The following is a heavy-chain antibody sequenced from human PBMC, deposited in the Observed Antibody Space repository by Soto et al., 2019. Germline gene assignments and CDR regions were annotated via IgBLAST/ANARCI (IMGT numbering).Heavy chain of an antibody. CDR1: GFTFSSYA. CDR2: ISGSGGST. Sequence: EVQLLESGGGLVQPGGSLRLSCAASGFTFSSYAMSCVRQAPGKGLEWVSAISGSGGSTYYADSVKGRFTIPRDNSKNTLYLQMNSLRADDTAVYYCAKSRIVVVVAASIDYWGQGTLVTVSS. CDR3: AKSRIVVVVAASIDY. D-gene: IGHD2-15*01. J-gene: IGHJ4*02. V-gene: IGHV3-23*01.